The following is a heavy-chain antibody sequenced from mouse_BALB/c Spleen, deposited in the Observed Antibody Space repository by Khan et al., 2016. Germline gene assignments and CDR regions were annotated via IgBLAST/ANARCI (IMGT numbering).Heavy chain of an antibody. CDR2: INSDGSAI. CDR3: MRYGNYWYCDG. CDR1: GFTFSGFW. D-gene: IGHD2-1*01. V-gene: IGHV11-2*02. Sequence: EVQLLETGGGLVQPGGSRGLSCEGSGFTFSGFWMSWVRQTPGKTLEWIGDINSDGSAINYAPSIKDRFTIFRDNDKSTLYLQMSNVRSEDTATYFCMRYGNYWYCDGWGAGTTVTVSS. J-gene: IGHJ1*01.